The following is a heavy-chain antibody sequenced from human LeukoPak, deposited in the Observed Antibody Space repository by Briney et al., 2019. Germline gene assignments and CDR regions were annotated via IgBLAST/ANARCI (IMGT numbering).Heavy chain of an antibody. CDR3: VRGNFNGGIDH. V-gene: IGHV3-23*03. CDR1: GFTFSSYA. J-gene: IGHJ4*02. Sequence: PGGSLRLSCAASGFTFSSYAVSWVRQAPGKGLEWLTVISGDGSARYYGDSVKGRFTISRDNSKNTVSLQMNSLRAEDTAAYYCVRGNFNGGIDHWGRGTLVTVSP. D-gene: IGHD2-21*01. CDR2: ISGDGSAR.